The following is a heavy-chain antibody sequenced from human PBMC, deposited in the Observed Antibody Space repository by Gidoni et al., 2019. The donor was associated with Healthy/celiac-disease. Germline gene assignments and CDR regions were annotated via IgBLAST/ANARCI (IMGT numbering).Heavy chain of an antibody. CDR1: GGTFSSYA. D-gene: IGHD3-22*01. CDR2: IIPIFGIA. J-gene: IGHJ5*02. Sequence: QVQLVQSGAEVKKPGSSVKVSCKASGGTFSSYAISWVRQAPGQGLEWMGGIIPIFGIANYAQKFQGRVTITADKSTSTAYMELSSLRSEDTAVYYCARSGYYDSSGSRSWFDPWGQGTLVTVSS. CDR3: ARSGYYDSSGSRSWFDP. V-gene: IGHV1-69*17.